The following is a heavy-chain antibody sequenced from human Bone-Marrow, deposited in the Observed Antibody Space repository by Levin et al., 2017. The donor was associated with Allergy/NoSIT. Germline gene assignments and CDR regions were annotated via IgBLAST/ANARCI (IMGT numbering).Heavy chain of an antibody. Sequence: GESLKISCAASGFTFSGHWMSWVRQAPGKGLEWVANIKEDGSEKYYVDSMRGRFTISRDNAKSSLYLQMNSLRAEDTAVYYCARIQSHYYYGMDVWGQGTTVTVSS. CDR1: GFTFSGHW. J-gene: IGHJ6*02. CDR2: IKEDGSEK. CDR3: ARIQSHYYYGMDV. V-gene: IGHV3-7*01. D-gene: IGHD1-1*01.